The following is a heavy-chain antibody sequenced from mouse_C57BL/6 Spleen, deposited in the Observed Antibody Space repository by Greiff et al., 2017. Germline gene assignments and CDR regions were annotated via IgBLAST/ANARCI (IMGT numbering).Heavy chain of an antibody. V-gene: IGHV1-15*01. CDR1: GYTFTDYE. Sequence: QVQLQQSGAELVRPGASVTLSCKASGYTFTDYEMHWVKQTPVHGLEWIGAIDPETGGTAYNQKFKGKAILTADKSSSTAYMGLRSLTSEDSAVYYCTREGITTVVAHYFDYWGQGTTLTVSS. CDR3: TREGITTVVAHYFDY. J-gene: IGHJ2*01. CDR2: IDPETGGT. D-gene: IGHD1-1*01.